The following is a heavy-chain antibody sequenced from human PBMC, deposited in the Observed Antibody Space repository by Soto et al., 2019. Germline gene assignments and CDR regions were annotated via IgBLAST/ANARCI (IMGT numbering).Heavy chain of an antibody. CDR3: AKEGCSGGICYGFDY. D-gene: IGHD2-15*01. CDR1: GFTFSGYG. V-gene: IGHV3-30*18. J-gene: IGHJ4*02. Sequence: QVQLVESGGGLVQPGRSLSLSCAASGFTFSGYGRHWVRRAPGKGREWVAVMPWDGGDEFFEETVKGRFTVSRDNSRNTLYLPMNSLRPEDTAVYYCAKEGCSGGICYGFDYWGQGTLVTVSS. CDR2: MPWDGGDE.